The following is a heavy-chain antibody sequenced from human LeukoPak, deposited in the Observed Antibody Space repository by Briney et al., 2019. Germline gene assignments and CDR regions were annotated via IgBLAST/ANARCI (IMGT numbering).Heavy chain of an antibody. CDR1: GGSISSSSYY. Sequence: KPSETLSLTGTVSGGSISSSSYYWGWIRQPPGKGLEWIGSIYHSGSTYYNPSLKSRVTISVDTSKNQFSLKLSSVTAADTAVYYCARESPGAEYYYYMDVWGKGTTVTVSS. CDR3: ARESPGAEYYYYMDV. CDR2: IYHSGST. D-gene: IGHD4/OR15-4a*01. V-gene: IGHV4-39*07. J-gene: IGHJ6*03.